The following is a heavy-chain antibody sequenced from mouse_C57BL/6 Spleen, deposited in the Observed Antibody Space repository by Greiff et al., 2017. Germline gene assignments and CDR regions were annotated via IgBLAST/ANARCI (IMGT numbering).Heavy chain of an antibody. Sequence: EVQRVESGGGLVKPGGSLKLSCAASGFTFSDYGMHWVRQAPEKGLEWVAYISSGSSTIYYADTVKGRFTISRDNAKNTPFLQMNSLRSEDTAMYYCARTPLNYFYAMDYWGQGTSVTVSS. J-gene: IGHJ4*01. CDR3: ARTPLNYFYAMDY. CDR2: ISSGSSTI. CDR1: GFTFSDYG. V-gene: IGHV5-17*01. D-gene: IGHD2-1*01.